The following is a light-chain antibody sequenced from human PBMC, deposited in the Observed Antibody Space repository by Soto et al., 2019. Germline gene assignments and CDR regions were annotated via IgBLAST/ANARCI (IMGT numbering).Light chain of an antibody. Sequence: DIQMTQSPSSLSASVGDRLTITCRAGQNISSYLNWYQQKPGKAPKLLIYAASSLQSGVPSRFSGSGSGTDFTLTISSLQPEDFATYYCQQSYSTPRTFDQGTKLEIK. CDR3: QQSYSTPRT. J-gene: IGKJ2*01. CDR2: AAS. CDR1: QNISSY. V-gene: IGKV1-39*01.